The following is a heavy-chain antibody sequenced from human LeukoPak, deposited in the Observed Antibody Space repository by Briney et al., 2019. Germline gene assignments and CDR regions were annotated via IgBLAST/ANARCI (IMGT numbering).Heavy chain of an antibody. J-gene: IGHJ3*02. CDR1: GYTFTSYD. CDR3: ARGNPQLNALDI. V-gene: IGHV1-8*01. D-gene: IGHD3-10*01. Sequence: ASVKVSCKASGYTFTSYDINWVRQATGQGLEWMGWMNPNSDNTGYAQKFQGRVTMTRNTSIRTAYMELRSLISEDTAVYYFARGNPQLNALDIWGQGTMVTVSS. CDR2: MNPNSDNT.